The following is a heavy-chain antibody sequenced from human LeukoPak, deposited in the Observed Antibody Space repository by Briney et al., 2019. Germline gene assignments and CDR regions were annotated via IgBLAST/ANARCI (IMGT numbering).Heavy chain of an antibody. Sequence: GGSLRLSCAASGFTVSSNYMSWVRQAPGKGLEWVSAISGSGGSTYYADSVKGRFTISRDNSRNTLYLQMNSLRAEDTAVYYCAKDTVGAFDIWGQGTMVTVSS. V-gene: IGHV3-23*01. CDR2: ISGSGGST. J-gene: IGHJ3*02. CDR3: AKDTVGAFDI. CDR1: GFTVSSNY. D-gene: IGHD4-23*01.